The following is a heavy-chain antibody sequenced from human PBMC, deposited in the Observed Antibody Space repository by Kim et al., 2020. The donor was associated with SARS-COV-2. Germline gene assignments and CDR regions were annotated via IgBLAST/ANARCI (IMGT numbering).Heavy chain of an antibody. D-gene: IGHD6-19*01. Sequence: SETLSLTCTVSGGSISSYYWSWIRQPPGKGLEWVGYIYYSGSTNSNPYLKSGVTISVDTSKNPFSLNLSPVTAADTAVYYCARRYSSANWYFDLWGRGTLVTVSS. CDR3: ARRYSSANWYFDL. CDR1: GGSISSYY. CDR2: IYYSGST. J-gene: IGHJ2*01. V-gene: IGHV4-59*01.